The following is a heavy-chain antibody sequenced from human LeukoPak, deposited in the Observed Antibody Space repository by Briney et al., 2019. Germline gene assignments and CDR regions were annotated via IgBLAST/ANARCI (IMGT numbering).Heavy chain of an antibody. Sequence: ASVKVSCKASGYTFTSYDISWVRQATGQGLEWMGWMNPNSGNTGYAQKFQGRVTMTRNTSISTAYMELSSLRSEDTAVYYCARVLLWFGELPSYYMDVWGKGTTVTVSS. D-gene: IGHD3-10*01. CDR2: MNPNSGNT. J-gene: IGHJ6*03. CDR3: ARVLLWFGELPSYYMDV. CDR1: GYTFTSYD. V-gene: IGHV1-8*01.